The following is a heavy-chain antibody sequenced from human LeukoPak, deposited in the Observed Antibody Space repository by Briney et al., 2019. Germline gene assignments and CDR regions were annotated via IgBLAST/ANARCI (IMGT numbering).Heavy chain of an antibody. V-gene: IGHV3-23*01. CDR3: AKVMTRTMVRGVPPSDY. J-gene: IGHJ4*02. CDR1: GFTFSSYA. D-gene: IGHD3-10*01. CDR2: ISGSGGST. Sequence: GGSLRLSCAASGFTFSSYAMSWVRQAPGKGLDWVSAISGSGGSTYYADSVKGRFTISRDNSKNTLYLQMNSLRAEDTAVYYCAKVMTRTMVRGVPPSDYWGQGTLVTVSS.